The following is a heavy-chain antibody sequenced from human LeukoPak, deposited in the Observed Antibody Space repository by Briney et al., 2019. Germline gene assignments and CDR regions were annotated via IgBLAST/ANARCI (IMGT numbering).Heavy chain of an antibody. V-gene: IGHV3-30*04. Sequence: GGSLRLSCAASGFTFSSYAMHWVRQAPGKGLEWVAVISYDGSNKYYADSVKGRFTISRDNSKNTLYLQMNSLRAEDTAVYYCARDFLGAAGKVSYWFDPWGQGTLVTVSS. CDR3: ARDFLGAAGKVSYWFDP. J-gene: IGHJ5*02. CDR2: ISYDGSNK. CDR1: GFTFSSYA. D-gene: IGHD6-13*01.